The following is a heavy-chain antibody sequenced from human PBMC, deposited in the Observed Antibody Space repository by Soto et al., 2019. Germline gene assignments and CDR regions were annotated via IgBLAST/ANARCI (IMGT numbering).Heavy chain of an antibody. CDR1: GFTFSDYY. CDR2: ISSSGSTI. D-gene: IGHD6-13*01. J-gene: IGHJ6*02. CDR3: AREYSCTSRSHYRMDF. Sequence: QVQLVESGGGLVKPGGSLRLPCAASGFTFSDYYMTWIRQAPGRGMESVSYISSSGSTIYYADSVKDRFTISRDNSKNPRYMQVTRMRDKDTVVYYCAREYSCTSRSHYRMDFWGQGSTVTVSS. V-gene: IGHV3-11*01.